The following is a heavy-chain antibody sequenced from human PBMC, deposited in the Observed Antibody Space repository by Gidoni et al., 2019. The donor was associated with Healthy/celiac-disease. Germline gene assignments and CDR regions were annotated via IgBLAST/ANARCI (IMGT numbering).Heavy chain of an antibody. D-gene: IGHD3-10*01. Sequence: QVQLQESGPGLVKPSQTLSLTCTVSVGSISSGDYYWSWIRQPPGKGLEWIGYVYYSGSTYYNPSLKSRVTISVDTSKNQFSLKLSSVTAADTAVYYCARSRGSGDHDAFDIWGQGTMVTVSS. CDR2: VYYSGST. CDR1: VGSISSGDYY. V-gene: IGHV4-30-4*01. CDR3: ARSRGSGDHDAFDI. J-gene: IGHJ3*02.